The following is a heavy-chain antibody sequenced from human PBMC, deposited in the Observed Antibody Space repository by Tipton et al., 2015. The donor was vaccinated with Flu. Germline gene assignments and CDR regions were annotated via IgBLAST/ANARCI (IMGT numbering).Heavy chain of an antibody. CDR2: IYYSGST. CDR3: ARGPIDAFDI. CDR1: GYSISSGYY. J-gene: IGHJ3*02. V-gene: IGHV4-38-2*01. Sequence: TLSLTCAVSGYSISSGYYWGWIRQPPGKGLEWIGSIYYSGSTYYNPSLKSRVTISVDTSKNQFSLKLSSVTAADTAVYYCARGPIDAFDIWGQGTMVTVSS.